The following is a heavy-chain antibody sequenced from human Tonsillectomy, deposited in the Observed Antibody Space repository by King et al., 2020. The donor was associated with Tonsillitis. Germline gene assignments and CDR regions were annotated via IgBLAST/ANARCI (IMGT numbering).Heavy chain of an antibody. CDR1: GFTFSTYA. Sequence: VQLVESGGGLVQPGGSLRLSCAASGFTFSTYAMTWVRQAPGKGLEWVSVISGRGGSTYYADSVKGRFTISRDNSKNTLYLQMNSLRAHETAVYYCAKGGDSSGRYYYYYYMDVWGKGATVTVSS. CDR3: AKGGDSSGRYYYYYYMDV. CDR2: ISGRGGST. J-gene: IGHJ6*03. D-gene: IGHD3-22*01. V-gene: IGHV3-23*04.